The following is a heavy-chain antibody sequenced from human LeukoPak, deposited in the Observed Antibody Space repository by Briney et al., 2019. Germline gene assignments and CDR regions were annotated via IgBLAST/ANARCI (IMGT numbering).Heavy chain of an antibody. CDR3: TKGISTEDYRFFF. CDR1: EFTFSNYG. Sequence: SGGSLRLSCTTSEFTFSNYGIHWVRQAPGKGLEWVSFIKSDESDKHYADSVKGRFTISRDNSKNTLYLQMNSLRPEDTAVYYCTKGISTEDYRFFFWGQGALVTVSS. V-gene: IGHV3-30*02. D-gene: IGHD3-16*02. CDR2: IKSDESDK. J-gene: IGHJ4*02.